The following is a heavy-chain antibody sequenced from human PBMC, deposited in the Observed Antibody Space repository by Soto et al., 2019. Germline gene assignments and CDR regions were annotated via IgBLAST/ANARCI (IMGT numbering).Heavy chain of an antibody. Sequence: PGGSLRLSCAASGFTFSSYGMHWVRQAPGKGQEREEVISYERSNKYYADTEKGRFTISRDNSKNTLYLQMNSLRAEDLVVYYCAKGPHPYGGSSPDFDYWGQGTLVTVSS. CDR2: ISYERSNK. D-gene: IGHD6-6*01. V-gene: IGHV3-30*18. CDR3: AKGPHPYGGSSPDFDY. J-gene: IGHJ4*02. CDR1: GFTFSSYG.